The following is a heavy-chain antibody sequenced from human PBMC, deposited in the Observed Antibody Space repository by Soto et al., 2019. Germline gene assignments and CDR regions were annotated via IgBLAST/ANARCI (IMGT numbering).Heavy chain of an antibody. Sequence: QVQLQQWGAGLLKPSETLSLTCAVYGGSFSGYYWSWIRQPPGKGLERIGEINHSGSTNYNPSLKSRVTISVDTSKNQFSLKLSSVTAADTAVYYCATDSSSSLPYWGQGTLVTVSS. CDR3: ATDSSSSLPY. J-gene: IGHJ4*02. V-gene: IGHV4-34*01. D-gene: IGHD6-6*01. CDR1: GGSFSGYY. CDR2: INHSGST.